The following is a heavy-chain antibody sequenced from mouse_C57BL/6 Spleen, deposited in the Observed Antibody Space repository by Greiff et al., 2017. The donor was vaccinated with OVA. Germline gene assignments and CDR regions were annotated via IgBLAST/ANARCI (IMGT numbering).Heavy chain of an antibody. V-gene: IGHV5-6*01. CDR2: ISSGGSYT. CDR1: GFTFSSYG. Sequence: EVKLMESGGDLVKPGGSLKLSCAASGFTFSSYGMSWVRQTPDKRLEWVATISSGGSYTYYPDSVKGRFTISRDNAKNTLYLQMSSLKSEVTAMYYCARPGNSYYFDYWGQGTTLTVSS. J-gene: IGHJ2*01. CDR3: ARPGNSYYFDY.